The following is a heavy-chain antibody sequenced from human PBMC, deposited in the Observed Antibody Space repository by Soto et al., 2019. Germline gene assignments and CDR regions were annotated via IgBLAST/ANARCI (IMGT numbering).Heavy chain of an antibody. V-gene: IGHV3-30-3*01. CDR1: GFTFNIYR. CDR3: ARERAVAGTGWFDP. CDR2: MSYDGSDE. Sequence: QVQLVESGGGVVQPGRSLRLSCAASGFTFNIYRMHWVRQAPGKGLEWVAVMSYDGSDEYYADSVKGRCTISRENSKNTLYLQMNSLRAEDSDVYFCARERAVAGTGWFDPWGQGTLVTVSS. J-gene: IGHJ5*02. D-gene: IGHD6-19*01.